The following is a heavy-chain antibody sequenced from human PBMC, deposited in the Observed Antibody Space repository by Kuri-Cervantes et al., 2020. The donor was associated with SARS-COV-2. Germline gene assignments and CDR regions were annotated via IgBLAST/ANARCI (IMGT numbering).Heavy chain of an antibody. Sequence: GGSLRLSCAVSGFTFSSYGMHWVRQAPGKGLEWVAVIWFDGSHKYYADSVKGRFSISRDNSKNMLYLQMNSLRVEDTAVYYCARGTLVPYYYDALDVWSQGTTVTVSS. D-gene: IGHD3-3*01. J-gene: IGHJ6*02. CDR2: IWFDGSHK. V-gene: IGHV3-33*08. CDR3: ARGTLVPYYYDALDV. CDR1: GFTFSSYG.